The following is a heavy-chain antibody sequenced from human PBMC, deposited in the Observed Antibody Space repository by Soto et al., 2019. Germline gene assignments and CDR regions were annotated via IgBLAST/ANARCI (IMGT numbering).Heavy chain of an antibody. CDR3: ARIPSTAPYYFDY. J-gene: IGHJ4*02. V-gene: IGHV5-51*01. CDR1: GYSFTSYW. Sequence: GESLKISCKASGYSFTSYWIGWVRQMPGKGLEWMGIIYPGDSDTRYSPSFQGQVTISADKSISTASLQWSSLKASDTAMYYCARIPSTAPYYFDYWGQGTLVTVSS. D-gene: IGHD1-1*01. CDR2: IYPGDSDT.